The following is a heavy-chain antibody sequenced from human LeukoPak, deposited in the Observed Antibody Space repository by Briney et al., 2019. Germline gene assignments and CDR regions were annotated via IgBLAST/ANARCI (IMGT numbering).Heavy chain of an antibody. CDR2: ISSSSSYI. V-gene: IGHV3-21*01. J-gene: IGHJ5*02. D-gene: IGHD2-2*01. CDR1: GFTFSSYS. CDR3: ARDYCSSTSCWNFDP. Sequence: GGSLRLSCAASGFTFSSYSMNWVRQAPGKGLEWVSSISSSSSYIYYADSVKGRFTISRDNAKNSPYLQMNSLRAEDTAVYYCARDYCSSTSCWNFDPWGQGTLVTVSS.